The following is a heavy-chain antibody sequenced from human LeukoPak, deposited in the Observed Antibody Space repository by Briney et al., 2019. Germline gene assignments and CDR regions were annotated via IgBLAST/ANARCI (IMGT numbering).Heavy chain of an antibody. D-gene: IGHD5-24*01. CDR1: GFTFSSYA. Sequence: GGSLRLSCAASGFTFSSYAMHWVRQAPGKGLEWVAVISYDGSNKYYADSVKGRFTISRDNSKNTLYLQMNSLRAEDTAVYYCAGDPTQRWLQWGYFDYWGQGTLVTVSS. CDR3: AGDPTQRWLQWGYFDY. CDR2: ISYDGSNK. J-gene: IGHJ4*02. V-gene: IGHV3-30-3*01.